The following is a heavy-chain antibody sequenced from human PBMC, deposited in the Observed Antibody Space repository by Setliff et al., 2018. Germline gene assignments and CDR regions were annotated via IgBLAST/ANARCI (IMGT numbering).Heavy chain of an antibody. CDR2: ISDSSTVI. Sequence: GGSLRLSCAASGFTFSSYSMNWVRQAPGKGLEWVSYISDSSTVIQYGDSVKGRFTISRDDARNSLYLQMQSLRAEDTAVYYCAKSGQTSPYYYYYLDVWGKGTTVTVSS. V-gene: IGHV3-48*04. CDR3: AKSGQTSPYYYYYLDV. D-gene: IGHD6-25*01. J-gene: IGHJ6*03. CDR1: GFTFSSYS.